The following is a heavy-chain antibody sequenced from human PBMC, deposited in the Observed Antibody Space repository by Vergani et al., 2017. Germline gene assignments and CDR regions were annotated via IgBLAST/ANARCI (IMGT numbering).Heavy chain of an antibody. D-gene: IGHD6-13*01. CDR3: ARLAAAGNFDY. CDR1: GGSISSSSYY. V-gene: IGHV4-39*01. Sequence: QLQLQESGPGLVKPSETLSLTCTVSGGSISSSSYYWGWIRQPPGKGLEWIGSIYYSGSTYYNPSLKSRVTISVDTSKNQFSLKLSSVTAADTAVYYCARLAAAGNFDYWGQGTPVTVSS. CDR2: IYYSGST. J-gene: IGHJ4*02.